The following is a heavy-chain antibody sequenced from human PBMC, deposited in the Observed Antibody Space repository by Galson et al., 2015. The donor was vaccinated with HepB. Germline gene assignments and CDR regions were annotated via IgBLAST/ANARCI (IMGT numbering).Heavy chain of an antibody. J-gene: IGHJ4*02. D-gene: IGHD6-19*01. CDR1: GFTFRSYS. CDR3: ARDRYEQWLVLDY. V-gene: IGHV3-48*01. Sequence: SLRLSCAASGFTFRSYSMNWVRQAPGKGLGWVSYISSSSSTIYYADSVKGRFTISRDNAKNSLYLQMNSLRAEDTAVYYCARDRYEQWLVLDYWGQGTLVTVSS. CDR2: ISSSSSTI.